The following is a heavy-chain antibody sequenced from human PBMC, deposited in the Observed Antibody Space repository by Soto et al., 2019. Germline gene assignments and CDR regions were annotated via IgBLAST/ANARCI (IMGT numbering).Heavy chain of an antibody. CDR1: GFTFSSYA. D-gene: IGHD3-10*01. Sequence: GGSLRLSCAASGFTFSSYAMSWVRQAPGKGLEWVSAISGSGGSTYYADSVKGRFTISRDNSKNTLYLQMNSLRAEDTAVYYCCLYGSGTTPFLYYYMDVWGKGTTVTVSS. V-gene: IGHV3-23*01. CDR2: ISGSGGST. J-gene: IGHJ6*03. CDR3: CLYGSGTTPFLYYYMDV.